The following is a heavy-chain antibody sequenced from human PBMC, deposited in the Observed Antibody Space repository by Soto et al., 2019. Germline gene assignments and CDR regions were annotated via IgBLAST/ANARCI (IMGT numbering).Heavy chain of an antibody. CDR3: AVNYYDSSGYSPFDP. CDR1: GGTFSSYA. Sequence: AASVKVSCKASGGTFSSYAISWVRQAPGQGLEWMGGIIPIFGTANYAQKFQGRVTITADESTSTAYMELSSLRSEDTAVYYCAVNYYDSSGYSPFDPWGQGTLVTVSS. V-gene: IGHV1-69*13. J-gene: IGHJ5*02. CDR2: IIPIFGTA. D-gene: IGHD3-22*01.